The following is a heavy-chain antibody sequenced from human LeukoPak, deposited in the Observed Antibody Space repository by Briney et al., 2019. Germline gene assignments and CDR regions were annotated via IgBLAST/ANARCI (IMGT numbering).Heavy chain of an antibody. CDR3: AKRFCSGRSCYSVDDAFDI. D-gene: IGHD2-15*01. V-gene: IGHV3-23*01. Sequence: GGSLRLSCAASGFIFSTDAMCWVRQAPGKGLYWVSGISGSGGNTYYADSVKGRFTISRDNSKNTLYLQMNSLRADDTAIYYCAKRFCSGRSCYSVDDAFDIWGQGTMVTVSS. CDR1: GFIFSTDA. J-gene: IGHJ3*02. CDR2: ISGSGGNT.